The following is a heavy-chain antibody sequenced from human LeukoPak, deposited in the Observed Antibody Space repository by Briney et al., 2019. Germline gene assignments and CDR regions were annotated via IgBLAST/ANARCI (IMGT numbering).Heavy chain of an antibody. CDR2: ISSSGSTI. CDR1: GFTFSDYY. J-gene: IGHJ5*02. CDR3: ARSSSSWRPNWFDP. D-gene: IGHD6-13*01. V-gene: IGHV3-11*04. Sequence: GGSLRLSCAASGFTFSDYYMSWIRQAPGKGLEWVSYISSSGSTIYYADSVKGRFTISRDNAKNSLYLQMNSLRAEDTAVYYCARSSSSWRPNWFDPWGQGTLVTVSS.